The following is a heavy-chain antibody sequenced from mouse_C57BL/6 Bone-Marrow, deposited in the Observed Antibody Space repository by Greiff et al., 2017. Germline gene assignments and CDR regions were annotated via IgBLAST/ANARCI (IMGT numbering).Heavy chain of an antibody. J-gene: IGHJ2*01. CDR1: GYTFTSYG. D-gene: IGHD2-2*01. Sequence: VKLQESGAELARPGASVKLSCKASGYTFTSYGISWVKQRTGQGLEWIGEIYPRSGNTYYNEKFKGKATLTADKSSSTAYMELRSRTSEDSAVYFCARGDLLWLRQGVDYWGQGTTLTVSS. CDR3: ARGDLLWLRQGVDY. CDR2: IYPRSGNT. V-gene: IGHV1-81*01.